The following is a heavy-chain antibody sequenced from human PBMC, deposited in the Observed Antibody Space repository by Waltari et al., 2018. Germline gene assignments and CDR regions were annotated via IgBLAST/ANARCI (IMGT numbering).Heavy chain of an antibody. V-gene: IGHV4-59*01. D-gene: IGHD3-16*01. CDR2: IFHSGST. J-gene: IGHJ4*02. Sequence: QVQLQESGPGLVKPSETLSLTCTVSGGSISNFYWTWIRQPPGKGLEWIGYIFHSGSTNYNPSLKSRVTISIDTSKNQFSLKLSSVTAADTALYYCTRKGVMGAVDYWGQGTLVTVSS. CDR1: GGSISNFY. CDR3: TRKGVMGAVDY.